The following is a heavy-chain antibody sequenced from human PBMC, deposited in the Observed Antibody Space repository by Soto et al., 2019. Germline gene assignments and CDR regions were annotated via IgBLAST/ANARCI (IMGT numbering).Heavy chain of an antibody. D-gene: IGHD5-18*01. CDR1: GGSISSGGNY. V-gene: IGHV4-31*03. CDR2: IYYSGST. CDR3: ARVDGGYSYGYFDY. Sequence: QVQVQESGPGLVKPSQALSLTCTVSGGSISSGGNYWSWIRQHPGKGLEWIGYIYYSGSTYYNPSLKSRVTISVDTSKNQFSLKLSSVTAADTAVYYCARVDGGYSYGYFDYWGQGTLVTVSS. J-gene: IGHJ4*02.